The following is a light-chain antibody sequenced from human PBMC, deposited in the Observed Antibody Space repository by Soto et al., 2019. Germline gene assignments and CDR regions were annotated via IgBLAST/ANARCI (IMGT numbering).Light chain of an antibody. CDR2: GAS. J-gene: IGKJ1*01. V-gene: IGKV3D-15*01. CDR1: QTVNID. CDR3: QQYNNFRT. Sequence: EVVLTQSPGTLSLSPGETATLSCRASQTVNIDYLAWFQQRPGQAPRLLIYGASTRATGIPARFSGSGSGTEFTLTISSLQSEDFAVYYCQQYNNFRTFGQGTKVDIK.